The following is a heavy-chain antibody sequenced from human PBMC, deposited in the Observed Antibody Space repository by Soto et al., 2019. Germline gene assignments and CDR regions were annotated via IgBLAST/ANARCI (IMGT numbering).Heavy chain of an antibody. J-gene: IGHJ6*02. V-gene: IGHV3-33*08. CDR3: ARDPIAVAGIFMDV. D-gene: IGHD6-19*01. CDR2: IWYDGSNK. Sequence: PGGSLRLSCAASGFTFSSYAMTWVRQAPGKGLEWVAVIWYDGSNKYYADSVKGRFTISRDNSKNTLYLQMNSLRAEDTAVYYCARDPIAVAGIFMDVWGQGTTVTVSS. CDR1: GFTFSSYA.